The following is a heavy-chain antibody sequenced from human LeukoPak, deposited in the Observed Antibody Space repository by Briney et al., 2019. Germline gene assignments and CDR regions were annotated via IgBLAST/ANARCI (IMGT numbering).Heavy chain of an antibody. V-gene: IGHV4-30-4*01. CDR1: GGSISSGDYY. CDR3: ARFVVVTAIPGGWFDP. J-gene: IGHJ5*02. Sequence: SETLSLTCTVSGGSISSGDYYWSWIRQPPGKGLEWIGYIYYSGSTYYNPSLKSRVTMSVDTSKNQFSRKLSSVTAADTAVYYCARFVVVTAIPGGWFDPWGQGTLVTVSS. D-gene: IGHD2-21*02. CDR2: IYYSGST.